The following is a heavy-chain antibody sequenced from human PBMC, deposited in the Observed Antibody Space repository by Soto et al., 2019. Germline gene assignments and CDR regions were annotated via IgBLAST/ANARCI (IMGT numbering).Heavy chain of an antibody. Sequence: SETLSLTCTVSGDSISTYYWSWIRQPPGKGLQWIGYIFYSGGTAYNPSLKSRVTISLDMSKKQISLKLSSVTTADTATYFCARLQLVQKVIDYWGQGTLVTAPQ. V-gene: IGHV4-59*01. CDR2: IFYSGGT. D-gene: IGHD1-1*01. CDR1: GDSISTYY. J-gene: IGHJ4*02. CDR3: ARLQLVQKVIDY.